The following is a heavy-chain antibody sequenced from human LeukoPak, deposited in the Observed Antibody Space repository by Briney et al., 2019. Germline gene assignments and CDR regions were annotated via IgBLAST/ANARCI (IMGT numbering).Heavy chain of an antibody. V-gene: IGHV1-8*01. CDR3: ARGSGDYGDYEDDC. D-gene: IGHD4-17*01. CDR2: MNPNNGNT. CDR1: GYTFTSYD. Sequence: ASVKVSCKASGYTFTSYDINWVRQATGQGLEWMGWMNPNNGNTGYAQKFQGRVTMTRNTSISTAYMELSSLRSDDTAVYYCARGSGDYGDYEDDCWGQGTLVTVSS. J-gene: IGHJ4*02.